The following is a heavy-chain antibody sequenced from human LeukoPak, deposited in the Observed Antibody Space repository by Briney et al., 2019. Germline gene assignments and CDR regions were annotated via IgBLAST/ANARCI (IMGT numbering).Heavy chain of an antibody. D-gene: IGHD1-26*01. J-gene: IGHJ4*02. CDR1: GFTFSSYS. V-gene: IGHV3-21*01. CDR2: ISSSSSYI. CDR3: ARDAGVGATLDPIGY. Sequence: KTGGSLRLSCAASGFTFSSYSMNWVRQAPGKGLEWVSSISSSSSYIYYADSVKGRFTISRDNAKNSLYLQMNSLRAEDTAVYYCARDAGVGATLDPIGYWGQETLVTVSS.